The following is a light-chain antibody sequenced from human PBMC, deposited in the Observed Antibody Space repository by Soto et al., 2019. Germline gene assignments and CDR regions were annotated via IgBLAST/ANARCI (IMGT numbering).Light chain of an antibody. V-gene: IGKV3-15*01. CDR2: GAS. Sequence: EIVMMQSPATLSVSPGERATLSCRASQSVGSNLAWYQQKPGQAPRLLIYGASTRATGIPARFSGSGSGTDFTLTISRLETEDFAVFYCQQYGTSEIIFGQGTRLEIK. J-gene: IGKJ5*01. CDR1: QSVGSN. CDR3: QQYGTSEII.